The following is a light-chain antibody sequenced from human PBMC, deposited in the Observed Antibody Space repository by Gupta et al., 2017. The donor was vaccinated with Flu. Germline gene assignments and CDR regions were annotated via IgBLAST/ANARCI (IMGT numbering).Light chain of an antibody. CDR1: QTVSSN. CDR3: QQYNDGPPLT. V-gene: IGKV3-15*01. J-gene: IGKJ1*01. CDR2: GAS. Sequence: ATLSVSPGDRATLSCRASQTVSSNLAWYQQKPGQAPRVLIYGASTRDTGVPARFSGFGSGTEFTLTISSLQSEDFAIYYCQQYNDGPPLTFGQGTRVEIK.